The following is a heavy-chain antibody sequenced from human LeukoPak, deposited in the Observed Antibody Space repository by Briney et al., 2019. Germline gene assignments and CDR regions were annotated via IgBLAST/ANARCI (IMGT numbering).Heavy chain of an antibody. CDR2: ISYDGSNK. D-gene: IGHD6-19*01. CDR3: AKVINSGWSGLDV. V-gene: IGHV3-30*18. J-gene: IGHJ6*02. CDR1: GFTFSSYV. Sequence: GGSLRLSCAASGFTFSSYVMHWVRQAPGKGLEWVALISYDGSNKYYADSVKGRFTISRDNSKNTLYLQMNSLRAEDTSVYYCAKVINSGWSGLDVWGQGTTVTVSS.